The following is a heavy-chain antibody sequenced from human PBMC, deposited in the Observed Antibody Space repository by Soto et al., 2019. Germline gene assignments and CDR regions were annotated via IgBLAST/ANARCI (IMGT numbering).Heavy chain of an antibody. J-gene: IGHJ6*04. CDR1: GFTLSGLS. D-gene: IGHD3-10*01. Sequence: EVQLVESGGGLVQPGGSLRLSCAASGFTLSGLSMHWVRQAPGKGLVWVSGIDNAGTDSTYADSVKGRFTSSRDNAKNMLYLQMNSLRVEDTAVYYCDRGWFGPDVWGKGTTVTVSS. V-gene: IGHV3-74*01. CDR3: DRGWFGPDV. CDR2: IDNAGTDS.